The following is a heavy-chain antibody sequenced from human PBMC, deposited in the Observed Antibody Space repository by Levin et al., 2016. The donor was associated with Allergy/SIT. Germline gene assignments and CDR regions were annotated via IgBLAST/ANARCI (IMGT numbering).Heavy chain of an antibody. CDR2: ISAYNGNT. J-gene: IGHJ3*02. Sequence: ASVKVSCKASGYTFTGYYMHWVRQAPGQGLEWMGWISAYNGNTNYAQKLQGRVTMTTDTSTSTAYMELRSLRSDDTAVYYCAREGNWNDEEYAFDIWGQGTMVTVSS. V-gene: IGHV1-18*04. CDR3: AREGNWNDEEYAFDI. D-gene: IGHD1-1*01. CDR1: GYTFTGYY.